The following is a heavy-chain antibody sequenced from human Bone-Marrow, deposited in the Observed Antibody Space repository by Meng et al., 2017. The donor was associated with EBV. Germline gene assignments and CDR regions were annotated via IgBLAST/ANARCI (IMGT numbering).Heavy chain of an antibody. CDR3: SRDLAGSNDY. J-gene: IGHJ4*02. CDR2: TNENGAIT. Sequence: EVQLVESGGALVQPGGSLRLSCAASGFTFSSYWMHWVRQAPGKGLEWVSRTNENGAITTYADSVKGRFTISRDNAKNTLYLQMNSLRAEDTAVYYCSRDLAGSNDYWGQGTRVTVSS. V-gene: IGHV3-74*03. CDR1: GFTFSSYW. D-gene: IGHD1-14*01.